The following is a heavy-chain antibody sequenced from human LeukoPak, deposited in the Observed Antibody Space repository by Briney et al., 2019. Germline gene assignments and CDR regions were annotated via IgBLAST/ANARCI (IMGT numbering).Heavy chain of an antibody. CDR2: IYYSGRT. J-gene: IGHJ5*02. CDR1: GGSISTSIYY. CDR3: ARAAAGVNWFDP. D-gene: IGHD6-13*01. Sequence: PSETPSLTCTVSGGSISTSIYYWGWIRQPPGKGRVWIGSIYYSGRTYYNPSLKSRVTISVDTSKNHFCLKLSSVTAADPAVYYCARAAAGVNWFDPWGQGTLITVSS. V-gene: IGHV4-39*02.